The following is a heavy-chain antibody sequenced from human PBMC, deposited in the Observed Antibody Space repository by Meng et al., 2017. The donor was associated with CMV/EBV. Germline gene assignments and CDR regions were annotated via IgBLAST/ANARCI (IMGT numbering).Heavy chain of an antibody. CDR3: ARRNGVPRVFWSYYGMDV. V-gene: IGHV4-34*01. J-gene: IGHJ6*02. Sequence: SETLLTCAVYGGSFSGYYWSWIRQPPGKGLEWIGEINHSGSTNYNPSLKSRVTISVDTSKNQFSLKLSSVTAADTAVYYCARRNGVPRVFWSYYGMDVWGQGTTVTVSS. D-gene: IGHD3-3*01. CDR2: INHSGST. CDR1: GGSFSGYY.